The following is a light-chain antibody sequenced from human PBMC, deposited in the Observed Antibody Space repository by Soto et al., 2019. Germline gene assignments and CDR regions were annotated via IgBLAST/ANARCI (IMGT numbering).Light chain of an antibody. CDR2: EGS. J-gene: IGLJ3*02. Sequence: QSVLTQPASVSGSPGQSITISCTGTSSDVGSYNLVSWYQQHPGKAPKLMIYEGSKRPSGVSNRFSGSKSGNTASLTISGLQAEDEADYYCCSYAGSVFGGGTKLTVL. CDR1: SSDVGSYNL. CDR3: CSYAGSV. V-gene: IGLV2-23*01.